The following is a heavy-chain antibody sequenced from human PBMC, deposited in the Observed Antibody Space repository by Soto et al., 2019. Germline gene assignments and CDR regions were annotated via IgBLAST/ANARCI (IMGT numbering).Heavy chain of an antibody. CDR3: ARLLDEPWYYYGMDV. J-gene: IGHJ6*02. CDR2: VSAYNGNT. Sequence: GASVKVSCKASGYTFTSYGIGWVRQAPGQGREWMAWVSAYNGNTNYAQTLQGRVTMTTDTSTSTAYMELRSLRSADTAVYYCARLLDEPWYYYGMDVWGQGTTVTVSS. V-gene: IGHV1-18*04. CDR1: GYTFTSYG.